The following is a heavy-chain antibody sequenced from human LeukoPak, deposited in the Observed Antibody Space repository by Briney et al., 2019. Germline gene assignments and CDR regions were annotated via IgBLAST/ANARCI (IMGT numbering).Heavy chain of an antibody. CDR2: IYYSGST. D-gene: IGHD6-13*01. CDR3: ARLGIAENWFDP. CDR1: GGSISSSSYY. V-gene: IGHV4-39*01. J-gene: IGHJ5*02. Sequence: SETLSLTCTVSGGSISSSSYYWGWIRQPPGKGLEWIGSIYYSGSTYYNPSLKSRVTISVDTSKNQFSLKLSSVTAADTAVYHCARLGIAENWFDPWGQGTLVTVSS.